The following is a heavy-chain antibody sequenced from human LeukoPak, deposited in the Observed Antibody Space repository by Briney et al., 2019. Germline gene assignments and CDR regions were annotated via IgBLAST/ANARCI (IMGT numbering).Heavy chain of an antibody. CDR2: IKQDGSEK. D-gene: IGHD3-10*01. J-gene: IGHJ6*02. CDR3: ARDRMGSYYYYGMDV. CDR1: GFTFSSYW. Sequence: GGSLRLSCAASGFTFSSYWMSWVRQAPGKGLEWVANIKQDGSEKYYVDSVKGRFTISRDNAKNSLYLQMNSLRAEDTAVHYCARDRMGSYYYYGMDVWGQGTTVTVSS. V-gene: IGHV3-7*01.